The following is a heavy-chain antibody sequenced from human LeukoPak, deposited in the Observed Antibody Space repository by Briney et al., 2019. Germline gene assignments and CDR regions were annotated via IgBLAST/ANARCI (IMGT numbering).Heavy chain of an antibody. CDR1: GFTFSSYG. J-gene: IGHJ4*02. CDR2: ISYDGSNK. Sequence: GGSLRLSCAASGFTFSSYGMHWVRQAPGKGLEWVAVISYDGSNKYYADSVKGRFTISRDNSKNTLYLQMNSLRAEDTAVYYCAKPMDYGDYPDYWGQGTLVTVSS. V-gene: IGHV3-30*18. D-gene: IGHD4-17*01. CDR3: AKPMDYGDYPDY.